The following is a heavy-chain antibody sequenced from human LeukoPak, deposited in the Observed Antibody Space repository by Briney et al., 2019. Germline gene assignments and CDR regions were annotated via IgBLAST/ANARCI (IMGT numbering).Heavy chain of an antibody. CDR3: AKDREAYGFHSMDV. V-gene: IGHV3-30*02. J-gene: IGHJ6*03. Sequence: GGSLRLSCAASGFTFSSYGMHWVRQAPGKGLEWVAFIRYDRSNKYYADSVKGRFTISRDNSKNTVYLQMNSLRAEDTAVYYCAKDREAYGFHSMDVWGKGTTVTVSS. D-gene: IGHD3-10*01. CDR1: GFTFSSYG. CDR2: IRYDRSNK.